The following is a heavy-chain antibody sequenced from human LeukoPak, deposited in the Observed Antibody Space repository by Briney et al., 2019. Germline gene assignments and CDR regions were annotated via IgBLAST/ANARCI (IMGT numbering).Heavy chain of an antibody. CDR2: IKGDGSEE. V-gene: IGHV3-7*03. Sequence: ETLSLTCTVSGGSISSGGYYWSWIRQHPGKGLEWVANIKGDGSEEYYVESVKGRFRISRDNAKNALYLRMNSLRIEDTAIYYCEAYGSVWGQGTLVAVSS. J-gene: IGHJ4*02. CDR1: GGSISSGGYY. D-gene: IGHD3-10*01. CDR3: EAYGSV.